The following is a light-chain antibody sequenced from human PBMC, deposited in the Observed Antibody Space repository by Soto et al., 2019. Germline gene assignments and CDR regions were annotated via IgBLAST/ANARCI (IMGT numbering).Light chain of an antibody. J-gene: IGLJ2*01. V-gene: IGLV1-44*01. CDR1: SSNIGSNS. Sequence: QSVVTQPPSASGTPGQRVTISCSGSSSNIGSNSVNWYQQVPGTAPKLLIYGNNQRPSGIPDRVCGSKSGTSASLAISGLKTEDEADYYCAAWDDRLNAVVFGGGTQLTVL. CDR2: GNN. CDR3: AAWDDRLNAVV.